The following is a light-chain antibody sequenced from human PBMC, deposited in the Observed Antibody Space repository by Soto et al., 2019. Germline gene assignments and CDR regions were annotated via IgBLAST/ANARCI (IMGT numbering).Light chain of an antibody. CDR1: QSVSSNY. CDR2: GVF. J-gene: IGKJ1*01. Sequence: EMVLTQSPGTLSLSPGERATLSCRASQSVSSNYLAWYQQKPGQAPRLLIYGVFSRATDIPDRFSGSGSGTDFTLTISRLEPEDFAVYYCQQFSAFGQGTKVEIK. CDR3: QQFSA. V-gene: IGKV3-20*01.